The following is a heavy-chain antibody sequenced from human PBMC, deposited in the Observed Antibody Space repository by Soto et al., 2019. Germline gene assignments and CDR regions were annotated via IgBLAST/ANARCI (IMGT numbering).Heavy chain of an antibody. Sequence: QVQLVKSGAEVKKPGASVKVSCKASGYTFTSYDINWVRQATGQGLEWMVWMNPNSGNTGYAQKFQGSVTMTRNTSISTAYMELSSLRSEDTAVYYCARGRYCSSTSCYTGRLFAPWGQGTLVTVSS. V-gene: IGHV1-8*01. CDR2: MNPNSGNT. CDR3: ARGRYCSSTSCYTGRLFAP. CDR1: GYTFTSYD. J-gene: IGHJ5*02. D-gene: IGHD2-2*02.